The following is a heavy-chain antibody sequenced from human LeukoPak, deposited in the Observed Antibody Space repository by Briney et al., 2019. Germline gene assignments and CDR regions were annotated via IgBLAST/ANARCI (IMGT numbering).Heavy chain of an antibody. Sequence: GGSLGLSCAASGFTFSSYAVSWVSQAPGKGLVWVSRINSDGSSTSYADSVKGRFTISRDNAKNTLYLQMNTLRAEDTAVYYFASLDYWGEGSSVTVSS. V-gene: IGHV3-74*01. CDR1: GFTFSSYA. CDR3: ASLDY. CDR2: INSDGSST. J-gene: IGHJ4*02.